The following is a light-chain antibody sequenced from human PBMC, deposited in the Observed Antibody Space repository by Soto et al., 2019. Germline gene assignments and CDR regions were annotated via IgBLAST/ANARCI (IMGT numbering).Light chain of an antibody. CDR1: QSVSSY. J-gene: IGKJ1*01. V-gene: IGKV3-11*01. CDR2: DAS. Sequence: EIVLTQSPATLSLSPGERATFSCRASQSVSSYLAWYQQKPGQAPRLLIYDASNRATGIPARFSGSGSGTDFTLTISSLGPEDFAVYYCQQRSNWPRTFGPGTKVEIK. CDR3: QQRSNWPRT.